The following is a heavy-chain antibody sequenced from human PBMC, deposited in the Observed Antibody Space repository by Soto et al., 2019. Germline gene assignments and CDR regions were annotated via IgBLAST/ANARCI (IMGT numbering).Heavy chain of an antibody. CDR3: ARVSVRRGYNWFDP. CDR1: GYTFTSYG. J-gene: IGHJ5*02. V-gene: IGHV1-18*01. D-gene: IGHD3-10*02. CDR2: ISAYNGNT. Sequence: ASVKVSCKASGYTFTSYGISWVRQAPGQGLEWMGWISAYNGNTNYAQKLQGRVTMTTDTSTSIAYMELRSLRSDDTAVYYCARVSVRRGYNWFDPWGQGTLVTVSS.